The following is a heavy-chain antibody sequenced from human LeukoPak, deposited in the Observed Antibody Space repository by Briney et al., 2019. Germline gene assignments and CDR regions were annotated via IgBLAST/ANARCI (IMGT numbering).Heavy chain of an antibody. V-gene: IGHV1-2*02. J-gene: IGHJ3*02. CDR3: AGSYGSGSLDAFDI. D-gene: IGHD3-10*01. CDR2: INPNSGGT. CDR1: GYTFTGYY. Sequence: GASVKVSCKASGYTFTGYYMHWVRQAPGQGLEWMGWINPNSGGTNYAQKFQGRVTMTRDTSISTAYMELSRLRSDDTAVYYCAGSYGSGSLDAFDIWGQGTMVTVSS.